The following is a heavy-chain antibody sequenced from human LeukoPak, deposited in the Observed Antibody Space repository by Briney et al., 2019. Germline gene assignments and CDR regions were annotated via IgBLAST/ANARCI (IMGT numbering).Heavy chain of an antibody. D-gene: IGHD1-26*01. CDR1: GFTFSSYS. Sequence: PGGSLRLSCAASGFTFSSYSMNWVRQAPGKGLEWVSYISSSSSTIYYVDSVKGRFTISRDNAKNSLYLQMNSLRAEDTAVYYCARVVGATAFDYWGQGTLVTVSS. CDR2: ISSSSSTI. V-gene: IGHV3-48*04. J-gene: IGHJ4*02. CDR3: ARVVGATAFDY.